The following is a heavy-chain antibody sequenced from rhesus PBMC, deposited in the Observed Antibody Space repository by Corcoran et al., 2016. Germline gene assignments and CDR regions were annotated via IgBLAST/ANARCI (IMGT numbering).Heavy chain of an antibody. CDR1: GGSISSSNW. J-gene: IGHJ4*01. CDR2: MSGSTGGN. D-gene: IGHD3-16*01. Sequence: QVQLQESGPGLVKPSETLSLTCAVSGGSISSSNWWSWIRQPPGKGREWIGYMSGSTGGNYYHPSRRSRVAISPDTSKNQFSRKLSTGTAADTAVYYCAREGYYSGGYYFDYWGQGVLVTVSS. CDR3: AREGYYSGGYYFDY. V-gene: IGHV4-65*01.